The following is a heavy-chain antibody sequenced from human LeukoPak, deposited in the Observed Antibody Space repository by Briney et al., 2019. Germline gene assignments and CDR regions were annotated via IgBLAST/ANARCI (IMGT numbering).Heavy chain of an antibody. V-gene: IGHV1-2*04. J-gene: IGHJ2*01. CDR1: GYTITDYY. CDR3: ARGTPPYPKWHSDL. Sequence: ASVNVSCKASGYTITDYYLHWVRQAPGQGLEWMGGIIPNTGGTNYAQKFQDWVTMSSDTSISTAYMELSSLRSDDTAVYYCARGTPPYPKWHSDLGGRGPLVTVSS. D-gene: IGHD3-10*01. CDR2: IIPNTGGT.